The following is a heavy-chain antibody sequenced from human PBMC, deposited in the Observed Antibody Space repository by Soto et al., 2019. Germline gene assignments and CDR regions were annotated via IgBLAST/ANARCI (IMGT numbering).Heavy chain of an antibody. D-gene: IGHD2-21*02. V-gene: IGHV3-15*07. Sequence: EVQVVESGGGLVKPGGSLRLSCAVSAFTFNNAWMNWVRQAPGKGLEWVGRIKRKTEGGTTDYAAPVKGRFTISRDDYKTTVYLQMNSLKTEDTAVYYCAADSVVTTDYGMDVWGQGTTVTVSS. CDR2: IKRKTEGGTT. CDR3: AADSVVTTDYGMDV. J-gene: IGHJ6*02. CDR1: AFTFNNAW.